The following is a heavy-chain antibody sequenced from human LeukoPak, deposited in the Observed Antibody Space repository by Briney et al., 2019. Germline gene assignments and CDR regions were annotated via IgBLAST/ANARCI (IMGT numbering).Heavy chain of an antibody. CDR1: GGSISSYY. CDR3: ARDPGGYYDSSGPQHYYDY. CDR2: IYYSGST. J-gene: IGHJ4*02. Sequence: SETLSLTCTVSGGSISSYYWSWIRQPPGKGLEWIGYIYYSGSTNYNPSLKSRVTISVDTSKNQFSLKLSSVTAADTAVYYCARDPGGYYDSSGPQHYYDYWGQGTLVTVSS. V-gene: IGHV4-59*01. D-gene: IGHD3-22*01.